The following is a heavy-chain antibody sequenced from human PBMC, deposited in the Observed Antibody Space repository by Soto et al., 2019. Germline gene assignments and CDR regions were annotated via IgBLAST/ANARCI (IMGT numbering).Heavy chain of an antibody. D-gene: IGHD3-3*01. CDR3: AREGYDFWSGQSHYYYYGMDV. J-gene: IGHJ6*02. Sequence: SVEVSCKASGYTFTGYYMHWVRQAPGQGLEWMGWINPNSGGTNYAQKFQVWVTMTRDTSISTAYMELSRLRSDDTAVYYCAREGYDFWSGQSHYYYYGMDVWGQGTTVTVSS. CDR2: INPNSGGT. CDR1: GYTFTGYY. V-gene: IGHV1-2*04.